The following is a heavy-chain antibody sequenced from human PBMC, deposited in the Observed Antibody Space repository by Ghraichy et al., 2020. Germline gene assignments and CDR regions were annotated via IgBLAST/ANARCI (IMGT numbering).Heavy chain of an antibody. D-gene: IGHD1-14*01. J-gene: IGHJ4*02. CDR3: ARRTLATNFDY. Sequence: ETLSLTCTVSGGSISPFYWSWIRQPPGKGLEWVGYISHSGNPNYNPSLNGRLSMSIDTSKSQFSLRLTSVTAADTAVYYCARRTLATNFDYWGQGTLVTVSS. CDR2: ISHSGNP. V-gene: IGHV4-59*01. CDR1: GGSISPFY.